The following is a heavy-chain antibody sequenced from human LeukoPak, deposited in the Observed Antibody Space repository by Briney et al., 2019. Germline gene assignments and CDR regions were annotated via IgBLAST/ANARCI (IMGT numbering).Heavy chain of an antibody. CDR3: ARAPYYYYMDV. J-gene: IGHJ6*03. CDR1: GFPFSSYW. CDR2: IKQDGSEK. Sequence: GGSLRLSCTVSGFPFSSYWMSWVRQAPGKGLEWVANIKQDGSEKYYVDSVKGRFTISRDNAKNSLYLQMNSLRAEDTAVYYCARAPYYYYMDVWGKGTTVTVSS. V-gene: IGHV3-7*01.